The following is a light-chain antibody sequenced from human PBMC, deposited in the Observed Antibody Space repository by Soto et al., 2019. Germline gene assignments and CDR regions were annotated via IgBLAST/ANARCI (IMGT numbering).Light chain of an antibody. CDR2: GAS. J-gene: IGKJ3*01. CDR3: QQDYNLPPT. V-gene: IGKV3D-7*01. Sequence: EIVMTQSPATLSLSPGERATLSCRASQGVSSSYLSWYQQKPGQAPRLLIYGASTRATGIPARFSGSGSGTDFTLTISSLQPEDFAVYYCQQDYNLPPTFGPGTKVDIK. CDR1: QGVSSSY.